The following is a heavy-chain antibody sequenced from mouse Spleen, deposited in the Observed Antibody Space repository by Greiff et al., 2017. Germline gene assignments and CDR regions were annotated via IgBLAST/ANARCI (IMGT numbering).Heavy chain of an antibody. J-gene: IGHJ4*01. V-gene: IGHV1-15*01. CDR3: TRCYYDGRTGAMDY. CDR1: GYTFTDYE. Sequence: QVQLQQSGAELVRPGASVTLSCKASGYTFTDYEMHWVKQTPVHGLEWIGAIDPETGGTAYNQKFKGKAILTADKSSSTAYTELRSLTSEDSAVYYCTRCYYDGRTGAMDYWGQGTSVTVSS. CDR2: IDPETGGT. D-gene: IGHD1-1*01.